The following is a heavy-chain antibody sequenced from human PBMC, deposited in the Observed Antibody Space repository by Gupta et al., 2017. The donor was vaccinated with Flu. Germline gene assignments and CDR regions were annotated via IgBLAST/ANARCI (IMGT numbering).Heavy chain of an antibody. V-gene: IGHV6-1*01. CDR2: TYYRSRWYN. CDR1: GDRVTTNSAA. CDR3: ARVRASRPTNYYYYYGMDV. D-gene: IGHD6-6*01. J-gene: IGHJ6*02. Sequence: QVQLQQSGPGLVQPSQTLSLTCVLSGDRVTTNSAAWNWIRQYPSRGLEWLGRTYYRSRWYNDYSPSVRGRININPDTSKNQISLQLNSVIPEDTAVYYCARVRASRPTNYYYYYGMDVWGQGTTVTVSS.